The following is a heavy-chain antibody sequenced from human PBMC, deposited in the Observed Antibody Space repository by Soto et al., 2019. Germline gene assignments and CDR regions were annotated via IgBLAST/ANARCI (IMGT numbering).Heavy chain of an antibody. V-gene: IGHV1-69*13. CDR1: GGTFSSYA. CDR3: AGGRVPGADGSGCYYYGMDV. D-gene: IGHD2-15*01. Sequence: SVKVSCKASGGTFSSYAISWVRQAPGQGLEWMGGIIPIFGTANYAQKFQGRVTITADESTSTAYMELSSLRSEDTAVYYCAGGRVPGADGSGCYYYGMDVWGQGTTVTVSS. J-gene: IGHJ6*02. CDR2: IIPIFGTA.